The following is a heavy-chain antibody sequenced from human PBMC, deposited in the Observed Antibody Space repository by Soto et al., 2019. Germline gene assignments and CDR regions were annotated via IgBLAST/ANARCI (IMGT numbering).Heavy chain of an antibody. Sequence: GGSLRLSCAGSGFTFSSYAMSWVRQPPEKGLEWVSAISGSGGSTYYADSVKGRFTISRDNSKNTLYLLMNSLRAEDTAVYYCSREIYYRASPSYSGPGTSVTVSS. CDR1: GFTFSSYA. V-gene: IGHV3-23*01. D-gene: IGHD1-26*01. CDR3: SREIYYRASPSY. J-gene: IGHJ1*01. CDR2: ISGSGGST.